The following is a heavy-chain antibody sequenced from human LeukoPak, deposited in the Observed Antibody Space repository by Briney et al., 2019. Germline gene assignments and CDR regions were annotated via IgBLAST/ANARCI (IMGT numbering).Heavy chain of an antibody. Sequence: GGSLRLSCAASGFTFSSYAMSWVRQAPGKGLEWVSAISGSGGSTYYADSVKGRFTISRDNSKNTLYLQMNSLRAEDTAVYYCAKPEAARTGYYYYYMDVWGKGTTVTVSS. CDR3: AKPEAARTGYYYYYMDV. J-gene: IGHJ6*03. CDR1: GFTFSSYA. CDR2: ISGSGGST. V-gene: IGHV3-23*01. D-gene: IGHD6-6*01.